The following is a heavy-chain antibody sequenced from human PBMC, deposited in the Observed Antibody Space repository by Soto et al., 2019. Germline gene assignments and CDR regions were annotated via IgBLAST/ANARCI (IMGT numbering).Heavy chain of an antibody. J-gene: IGHJ6*02. CDR2: IYYSGST. Sequence: ASETLSLTCAVSGASIRSNNRWSWVRQPPGKGLEWIGSIYYSGSTYYNPSLKSRVTISVDTSKNQFSLKLSSVTAADTAVYYCARTLLWFGEMSRYYYGMDVWGQGTTVTSP. CDR1: GASIRSNNR. V-gene: IGHV4-39*01. D-gene: IGHD3-10*01. CDR3: ARTLLWFGEMSRYYYGMDV.